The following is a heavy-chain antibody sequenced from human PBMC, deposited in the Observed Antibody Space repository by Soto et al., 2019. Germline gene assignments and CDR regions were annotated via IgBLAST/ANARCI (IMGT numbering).Heavy chain of an antibody. CDR1: GGSISTGDNY. CDR3: ARDPFDGIDV. Sequence: SETLSLTCSVSGGSISTGDNYWSWIRQSPGKGLEWIGYIYYTGNTYYNPSLESRVSISVDTSKNQSSLKLSSVTAADTAVYYCARDPFDGIDVWGQGTTVTVSS. CDR2: IYYTGNT. J-gene: IGHJ6*02. V-gene: IGHV4-30-4*01.